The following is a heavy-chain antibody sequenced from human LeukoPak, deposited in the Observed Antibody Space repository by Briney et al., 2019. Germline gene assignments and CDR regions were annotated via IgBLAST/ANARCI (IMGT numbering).Heavy chain of an antibody. CDR3: ARAPDNWFDP. V-gene: IGHV3-21*01. Sequence: RTGGSLRLSQAAAGVTFSSHTTNWVRQDTKKGLEWVSSISPGNTYIYYADSVKGRFTISRDNAKNSVYLQMNTLRADDTAVYYCARAPDNWFDPWGQGTLVTVSS. CDR2: ISPGNTYI. CDR1: GVTFSSHT. J-gene: IGHJ5*02.